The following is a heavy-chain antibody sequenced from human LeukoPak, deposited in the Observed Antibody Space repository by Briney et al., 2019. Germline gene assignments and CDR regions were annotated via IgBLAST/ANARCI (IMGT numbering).Heavy chain of an antibody. J-gene: IGHJ5*02. CDR1: GYTFTGYY. V-gene: IGHV1-2*02. D-gene: IGHD4-11*01. CDR3: ARFSHSNLPMYNWFDP. CDR2: INPNSGGT. Sequence: GASVKVSCKASGYTFTGYYIHWVRQAPGQGLEWMGWINPNSGGTNYAQKFQGRVTMTRDTSISTAYMELSRLRSDDTAVYYCARFSHSNLPMYNWFDPWGQGTLVTVSS.